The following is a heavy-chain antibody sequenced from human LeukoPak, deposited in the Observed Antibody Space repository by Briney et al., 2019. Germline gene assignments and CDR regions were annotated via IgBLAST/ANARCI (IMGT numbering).Heavy chain of an antibody. CDR1: GFTFSSYG. D-gene: IGHD6-6*01. CDR3: AREVTSGY. CDR2: ISSSSSTV. J-gene: IGHJ4*02. V-gene: IGHV3-48*02. Sequence: GGSLRLSCAASGFTFSSYGMTWVRQAPGKGLEWVSYISSSSSTVYYADSVKGRFTISRDNAKNSLYLQMNSLRDGDTAVYYCAREVTSGYWGQGTLVTVSS.